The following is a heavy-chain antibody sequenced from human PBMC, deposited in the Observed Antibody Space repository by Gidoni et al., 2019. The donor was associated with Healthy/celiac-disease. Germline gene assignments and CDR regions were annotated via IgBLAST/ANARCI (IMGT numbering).Heavy chain of an antibody. CDR3: ARESAPASPRNYYYYYGMDV. J-gene: IGHJ6*02. CDR1: GYTFTSYA. CDR2: MNPNSGNT. Sequence: QVQLVQSGAEVKKPGASVKVSCKASGYTFTSYAINWVRQATGHGLEWMGLMNPNSGNTGYAQKFQGRVTMTRNTSISTAYMELSSLRSEDTAVYYCARESAPASPRNYYYYYGMDVWGQGTTVTVSS. V-gene: IGHV1-8*01.